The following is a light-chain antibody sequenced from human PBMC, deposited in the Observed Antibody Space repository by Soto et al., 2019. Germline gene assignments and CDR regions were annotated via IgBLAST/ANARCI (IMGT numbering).Light chain of an antibody. J-gene: IGKJ2*01. CDR3: RQYNSYPYT. CDR1: QSISGW. Sequence: DIQMTQSPSTLSASVGDRVTITCPARQSISGWLAWYQQKPGRAPNLLIYKASSLASGVPSRFSGSGAGTEFTLSICSLQSDDFATYYCRQYNSYPYTFGQGTKLDIK. CDR2: KAS. V-gene: IGKV1-5*03.